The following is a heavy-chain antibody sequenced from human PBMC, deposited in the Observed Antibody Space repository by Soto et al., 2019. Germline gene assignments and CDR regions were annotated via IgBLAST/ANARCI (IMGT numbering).Heavy chain of an antibody. CDR2: ISWNSGRT. CDR1: GFTYDDYD. CDR3: AKGRGGRYGGESFDS. V-gene: IGHV3-9*01. J-gene: IGHJ4*02. D-gene: IGHD1-26*01. Sequence: EVQLVESGGGLVQPGRSLRLSCAASGFTYDDYDMHWVRQAPGKGLEWVSAISWNSGRTAYADSVKGRFTISRDNAKNSLYLQMNSRRAEAAALYHCAKGRGGRYGGESFDSWGQGTLVTVSS.